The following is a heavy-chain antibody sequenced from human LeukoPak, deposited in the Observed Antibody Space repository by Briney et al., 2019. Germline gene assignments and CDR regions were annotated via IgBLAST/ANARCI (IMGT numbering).Heavy chain of an antibody. V-gene: IGHV4-34*01. CDR1: GGSFSGYY. CDR2: INHSGST. Sequence: SETLSLTCAVYGGSFSGYYWSWIRQPPGKGLEWIGEINHSGSTNQNPSLKSRFPISVDTSKSQFCLKLSSVTAADTAVYYCASRSRGYSYGRAFDYWGQGTLVTVSS. J-gene: IGHJ4*02. D-gene: IGHD5-18*01. CDR3: ASRSRGYSYGRAFDY.